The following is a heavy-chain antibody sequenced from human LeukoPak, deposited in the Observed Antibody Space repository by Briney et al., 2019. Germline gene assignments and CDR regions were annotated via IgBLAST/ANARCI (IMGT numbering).Heavy chain of an antibody. Sequence: GGSLRLSCAASGFTFSTYAMSWVRQAPGKGLEWVSGISGSGLSTSYADSVKGRFTISRDNSKNTLYLQMNSLRAEDTAIYYCARDLLSISMIEVVDIDNWGQGTLVTVLS. CDR3: ARDLLSISMIEVVDIDN. D-gene: IGHD3-22*01. J-gene: IGHJ4*02. V-gene: IGHV3-23*01. CDR1: GFTFSTYA. CDR2: ISGSGLST.